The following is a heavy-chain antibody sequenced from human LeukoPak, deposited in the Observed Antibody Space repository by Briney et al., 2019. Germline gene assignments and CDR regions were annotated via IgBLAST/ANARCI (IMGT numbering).Heavy chain of an antibody. CDR2: INPSGGST. V-gene: IGHV1-46*01. CDR3: ARDEGPPRYNWNYGGPDF. Sequence: ASVKVSCKTSGYTFTHYYMHWVRQGPGQGLEWMGIINPSGGSTSYAQKFQGRVTLTRDTSTSTVYMQLSSLSSEDTAVYYCARDEGPPRYNWNYGGPDFWGQGTLVTVLS. J-gene: IGHJ4*02. D-gene: IGHD1-7*01. CDR1: GYTFTHYY.